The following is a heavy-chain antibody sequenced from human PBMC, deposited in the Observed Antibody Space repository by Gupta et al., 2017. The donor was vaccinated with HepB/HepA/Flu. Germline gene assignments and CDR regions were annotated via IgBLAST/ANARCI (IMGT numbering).Heavy chain of an antibody. J-gene: IGHJ4*02. CDR2: IWNDGSKQ. Sequence: QVHLAESGGGVVQPGRSLRLSCAASGFTFSFHAMHWVRQTQDKGREWVAGIWNDGSKQRDVESVRGRFTISRDNAKTTLYLQMNTLRAEDTALYYCARDAVLNYDFWSGRLDYWGQGTLVTVSS. V-gene: IGHV3-33*01. D-gene: IGHD3-3*01. CDR1: GFTFSFHA. CDR3: ARDAVLNYDFWSGRLDY.